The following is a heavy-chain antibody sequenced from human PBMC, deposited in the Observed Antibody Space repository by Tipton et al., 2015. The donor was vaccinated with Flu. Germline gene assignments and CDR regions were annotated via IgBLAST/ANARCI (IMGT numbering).Heavy chain of an antibody. CDR1: GGSISYYY. CDR3: ARHPSRVVTTGTGFDH. J-gene: IGHJ4*02. D-gene: IGHD1-1*01. CDR2: IYYSGST. V-gene: IGHV4-59*08. Sequence: TLSLTCTVSGGSISYYYWSWIRQPPGKGLEWIGYIYYSGSTNYNPSLKSRVTMSADTSKNHLSLKLNSVTAADTAMYYCARHPSRVVTTGTGFDHWGQGALVTVSS.